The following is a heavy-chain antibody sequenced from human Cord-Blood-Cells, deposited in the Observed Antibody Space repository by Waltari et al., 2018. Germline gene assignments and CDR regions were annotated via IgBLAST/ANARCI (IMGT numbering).Heavy chain of an antibody. Sequence: YAMHWVRQAPGKGLEWVAVISYDGSNKYYADSVKGRFTISRDNSKNTLYLQMNSLRAEDTAVYYCARDGPYYYGSGSYYDDAFDIWGQGTMVTVSS. CDR3: ARDGPYYYGSGSYYDDAFDI. V-gene: IGHV3-30*04. CDR2: ISYDGSNK. D-gene: IGHD3-10*01. CDR1: YA. J-gene: IGHJ3*02.